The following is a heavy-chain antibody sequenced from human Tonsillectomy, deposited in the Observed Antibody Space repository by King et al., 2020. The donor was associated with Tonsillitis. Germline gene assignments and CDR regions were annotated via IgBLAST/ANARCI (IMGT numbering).Heavy chain of an antibody. V-gene: IGHV3-66*01. CDR2: IYSGGAT. D-gene: IGHD4-17*01. Sequence: QLVQSGGGLVQPGGSLRLSCAASGFSVSDNYMSWVRQAPGKGLEWVSLIYSGGATYYSDSVKGRFTISRDRSENTLILQMDNLRAEDTAVYYCARDRDYGDFLYYFDYWGPGTLVIVSS. J-gene: IGHJ4*02. CDR1: GFSVSDNY. CDR3: ARDRDYGDFLYYFDY.